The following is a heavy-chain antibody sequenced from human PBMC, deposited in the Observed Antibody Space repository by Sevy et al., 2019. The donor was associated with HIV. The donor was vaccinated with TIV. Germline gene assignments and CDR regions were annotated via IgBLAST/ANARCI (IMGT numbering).Heavy chain of an antibody. D-gene: IGHD5-18*01. CDR3: SRDLRLRGYSYGCFDY. Sequence: ASVKVSCKASGYTFTGQYIHWVRQAPGQGLEWMGWINRNSGDTNYAQEFQGRVTMTRDTSISTAYMELSGLKSDDTAVYYCSRDLRLRGYSYGCFDYWGQGTLVTVSS. CDR1: GYTFTGQY. J-gene: IGHJ4*02. V-gene: IGHV1-2*02. CDR2: INRNSGDT.